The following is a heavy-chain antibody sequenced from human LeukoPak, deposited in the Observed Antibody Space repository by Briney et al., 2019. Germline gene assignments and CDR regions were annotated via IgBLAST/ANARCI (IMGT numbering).Heavy chain of an antibody. J-gene: IGHJ4*02. Sequence: PSETLSRTCTVSGGSISSYYWSWIRQPPGKGLEWIGYIYYSGSTNYNPSLKSRVTISVDTPKNQFSLKMSSVTAADTAVYYCARLYDFWSGYYGRYYFDYWGQGTLVTVSS. D-gene: IGHD3-3*01. CDR1: GGSISSYY. CDR3: ARLYDFWSGYYGRYYFDY. V-gene: IGHV4-59*08. CDR2: IYYSGST.